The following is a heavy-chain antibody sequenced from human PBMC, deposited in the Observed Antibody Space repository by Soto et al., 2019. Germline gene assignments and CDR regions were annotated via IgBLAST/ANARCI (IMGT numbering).Heavy chain of an antibody. CDR3: AGIPRGYDFWSGYYDY. CDR2: IYYSGST. J-gene: IGHJ4*02. D-gene: IGHD3-3*01. V-gene: IGHV4-39*01. CDR1: GGSISSSSYY. Sequence: SETLSLTCTVSGGSISSSSYYWGWIRQPPGKGLEWIGSIYYSGSTYYNPSLKSRVTISVDTSKNQFSLKLSSVTAADTAVYYCAGIPRGYDFWSGYYDYWGQGTLVTVSS.